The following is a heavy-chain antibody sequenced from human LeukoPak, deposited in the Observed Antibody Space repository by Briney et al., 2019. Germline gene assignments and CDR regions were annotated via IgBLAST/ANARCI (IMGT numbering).Heavy chain of an antibody. J-gene: IGHJ5*02. CDR2: IYTSGST. Sequence: PSETLSLTCTVSGGSISSYYWSWIRQPAGKGLEGIGRIYTSGSTNYNPSLKSRVTMSVDTSKNQFSLKLSSVTAADTAVYYCARDGPSRRYYDSSGLPRGGWFDPWGQGTLVTVSS. CDR3: ARDGPSRRYYDSSGLPRGGWFDP. V-gene: IGHV4-4*07. CDR1: GGSISSYY. D-gene: IGHD3-22*01.